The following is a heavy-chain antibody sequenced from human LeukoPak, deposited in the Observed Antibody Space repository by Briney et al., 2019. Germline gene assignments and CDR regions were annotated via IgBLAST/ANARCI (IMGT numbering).Heavy chain of an antibody. CDR1: GFTFSSYG. V-gene: IGHV3-30*02. Sequence: GGSLRLSCAASGFTFSSYGMHWVRQAPGKGLEWVAFIRYDGSNKYYADSVKGRFTISRDNSKNTLYLQMNSLRAEDTAVYYCAKDCRTHIAVAGTGYYYYYMNVWGKGTTVTVSS. CDR3: AKDCRTHIAVAGTGYYYYYMNV. CDR2: IRYDGSNK. D-gene: IGHD6-19*01. J-gene: IGHJ6*03.